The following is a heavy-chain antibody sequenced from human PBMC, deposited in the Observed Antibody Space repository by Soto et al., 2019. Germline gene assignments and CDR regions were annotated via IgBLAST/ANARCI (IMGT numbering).Heavy chain of an antibody. CDR2: IYPGTSET. Sequence: PGESLKLSCQDSEYNFVNYWVAWVRHMPGKGLEWMGIIYPGTSETRYSPSFEGQVTISADTTIGTAYLQWRSLKAADTAIYYCASQVRFMAAAFNWGQGTLVTVSS. D-gene: IGHD6-13*01. CDR1: EYNFVNYW. J-gene: IGHJ4*02. CDR3: ASQVRFMAAAFN. V-gene: IGHV5-51*01.